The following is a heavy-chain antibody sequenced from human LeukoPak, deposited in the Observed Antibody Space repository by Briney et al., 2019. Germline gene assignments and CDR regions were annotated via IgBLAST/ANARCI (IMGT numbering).Heavy chain of an antibody. V-gene: IGHV3-21*01. CDR3: ARVGDYYDSSGYDY. J-gene: IGHJ4*02. Sequence: GGSLRLSCAASGFTFDDYGMSWVRQAPGKGLEWVSSISSSNSYIYYADSVKGRFTISRDNAKNSLYLQMNSLRAEDTAVYYCARVGDYYDSSGYDYWGQGTLVTVSS. CDR1: GFTFDDYG. CDR2: ISSSNSYI. D-gene: IGHD3-22*01.